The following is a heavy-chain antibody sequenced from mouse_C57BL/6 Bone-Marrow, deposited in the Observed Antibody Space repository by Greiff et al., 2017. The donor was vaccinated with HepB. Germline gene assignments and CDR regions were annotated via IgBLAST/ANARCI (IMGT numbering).Heavy chain of an antibody. D-gene: IGHD2-3*01. J-gene: IGHJ2*01. CDR1: GFSFNTYA. V-gene: IGHV10-1*01. CDR2: IRSKSNNYAT. Sequence: EVKLLESGGGLVQPKGSLKLSCAASGFSFNTYAMNWVRQAPGKGLEWVARIRSKSNNYATYYADSVKDRFTISRDDSESMLYLQMNNLKTEDTAMYYCVRHGAYDGYSFDYWGQGTTLTVSS. CDR3: VRHGAYDGYSFDY.